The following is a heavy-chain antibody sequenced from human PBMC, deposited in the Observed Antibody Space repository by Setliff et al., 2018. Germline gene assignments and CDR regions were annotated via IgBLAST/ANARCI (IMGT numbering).Heavy chain of an antibody. CDR1: GFTFSTYA. V-gene: IGHV3-23*03. CDR3: AKPQVELRWGFES. D-gene: IGHD1-7*01. CDR2: IYSGDRNT. Sequence: LRLSCAASGFTFSTYAMSWVRQAPGKGLERVSTIYSGDRNTFYTDSVKGRFTIFRDGSKNTLFLHMTSLRAEDTAVYYCAKPQVELRWGFESWGQEPRSPSPQ. J-gene: IGHJ5*01.